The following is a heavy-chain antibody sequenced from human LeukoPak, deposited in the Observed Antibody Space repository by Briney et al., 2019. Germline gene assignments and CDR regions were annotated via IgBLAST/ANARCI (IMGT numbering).Heavy chain of an antibody. J-gene: IGHJ4*02. V-gene: IGHV4-59*01. D-gene: IGHD5-12*01. CDR2: IHSGTT. CDR3: VNGRGWLPDY. Sequence: SETLSLTCTVSGGSISSFFCNWIRQPPGKGLEWIGYIHSGTTHYNPSLESRVSISGDTSKNEFSLKLSSVTAADTAVYYCVNGRGWLPDYWGPGTLVTVSS. CDR1: GGSISSFF.